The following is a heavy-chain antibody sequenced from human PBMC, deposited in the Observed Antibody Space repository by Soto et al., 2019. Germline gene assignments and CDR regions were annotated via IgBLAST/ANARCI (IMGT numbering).Heavy chain of an antibody. CDR2: IYDSGSN. CDR1: GGSISSCDYY. Sequence: QVQLQESGPGLVKPSQTLSLTCTVSGGSISSCDYYWSWIRQPPGKGLEWLGYIYDSGSNYYNPSLNCRVTIPVDQSKLQYALTPSTVPAASTAVYYGARDGQDVFDIWRQGRMVAVS. J-gene: IGHJ3*02. V-gene: IGHV4-30-4*08. CDR3: ARDGQDVFDI.